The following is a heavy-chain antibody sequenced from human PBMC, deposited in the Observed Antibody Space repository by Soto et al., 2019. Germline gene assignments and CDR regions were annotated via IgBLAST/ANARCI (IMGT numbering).Heavy chain of an antibody. D-gene: IGHD1-1*01. CDR1: GFHFSSYA. V-gene: IGHV3-30-3*01. Sequence: SGGAPSLSRAASGFHFSSYAIHWVRQAPGKGLEWVATISYDGSNKYYADSVKGRFTISRDNSKNTLYMQMNSLRAEDTAVYYCARDTGNDFDPWGQGTLVTVSS. CDR3: ARDTGNDFDP. J-gene: IGHJ5*02. CDR2: ISYDGSNK.